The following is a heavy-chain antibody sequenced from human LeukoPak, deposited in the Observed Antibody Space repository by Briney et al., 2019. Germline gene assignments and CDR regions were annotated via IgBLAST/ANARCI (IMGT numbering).Heavy chain of an antibody. CDR1: GYTFTGYY. J-gene: IGHJ6*03. CDR3: ASRGGWSYTHYYYYYMDV. D-gene: IGHD6-19*01. CDR2: IIPIFGTA. Sequence: GASVKVSCKASGYTFTGYYMHWVRQAPGQGLEWMGGIIPIFGTANYAQKFQGRVTITADKSTSTAYMELSSLRSEDTAVYYCASRGGWSYTHYYYYYMDVWGKGTTVTVSS. V-gene: IGHV1-69*06.